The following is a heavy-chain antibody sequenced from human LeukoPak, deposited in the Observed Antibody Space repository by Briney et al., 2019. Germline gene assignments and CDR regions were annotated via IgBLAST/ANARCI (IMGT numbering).Heavy chain of an antibody. D-gene: IGHD2-2*01. CDR2: IYYSRST. V-gene: IGHV4-59*01. CDR3: ARLNPRYCSSTSCRRDYYYGMDV. Sequence: PSETLSLTCTVSGGSISSYYWSWIQQPPGKGLERLAYIYYSRSTNYNPSLKSRVTISVDTSQHQFSLKLSSVTAADTAVYYCARLNPRYCSSTSCRRDYYYGMDVWGQGTTVTVSS. J-gene: IGHJ6*02. CDR1: GGSISSYY.